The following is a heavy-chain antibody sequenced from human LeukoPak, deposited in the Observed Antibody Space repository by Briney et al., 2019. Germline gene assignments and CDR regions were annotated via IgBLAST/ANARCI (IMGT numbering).Heavy chain of an antibody. J-gene: IGHJ4*02. CDR1: GFTFTTYG. D-gene: IGHD6-13*01. CDR2: IRYDGSDK. CDR3: ARDPSIAAAGTADY. V-gene: IGHV3-30*02. Sequence: PGGSLRLSCATSGFTFTTYGMHWVRQAPGKGLEWVAFIRYDGSDKYYTDSVKGRFTISRDDSKGMVYLQMNSLRVEDTAVYYCARDPSIAAAGTADYWGQGTLVTVSS.